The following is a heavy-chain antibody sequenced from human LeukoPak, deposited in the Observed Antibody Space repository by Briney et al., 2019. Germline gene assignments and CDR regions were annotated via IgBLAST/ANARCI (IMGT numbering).Heavy chain of an antibody. CDR1: GLTFSSYN. CDR2: ISSSRSYT. D-gene: IGHD5-12*01. J-gene: IGHJ4*02. V-gene: IGHV3-21*01. Sequence: PGGSLRLSCAPSGLTFSSYNMIWVRQAPEEGLEWVSSISSSRSYTYYADSVKGRFTISRDNAKNSMYLQKNNLRAEDTAAYYCAGPPVDPYCGYDPKGFDYWGQGTLVTVSS. CDR3: AGPPVDPYCGYDPKGFDY.